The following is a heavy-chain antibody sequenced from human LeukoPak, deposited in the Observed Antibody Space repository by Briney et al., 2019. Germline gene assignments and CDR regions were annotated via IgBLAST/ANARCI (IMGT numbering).Heavy chain of an antibody. J-gene: IGHJ4*02. CDR3: ARDGQDYGGFDY. CDR1: GYTFTSYY. Sequence: ASVKVSCKASGYTFTSYYMYWVRQAPGQGLEWMGIINPSGGSTSYAQKFQGRVTMTRDMSTSTVYMELSSLRSEDTAVYYCARDGQDYGGFDYWGQGTLVTVSS. D-gene: IGHD4/OR15-4a*01. CDR2: INPSGGST. V-gene: IGHV1-46*01.